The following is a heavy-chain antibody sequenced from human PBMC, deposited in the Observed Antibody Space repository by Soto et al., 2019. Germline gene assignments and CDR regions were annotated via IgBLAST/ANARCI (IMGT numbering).Heavy chain of an antibody. CDR3: ASEVVEGAETTSLWLDP. Sequence: QVKLVQSGAEVKKPGASVKVSCKASGYTFTSYDIHWVRQAPGQGLEWMGWMNTNTNTTDCAQKCLRRVTLTWTPSVSTANRVLSSQKLDDTSVYNWASEVVEGAETTSLWLDPWGLGTLFTVSS. CDR1: GYTFTSYD. V-gene: IGHV1-8*01. D-gene: IGHD1-7*01. CDR2: MNTNTNTT. J-gene: IGHJ5*02.